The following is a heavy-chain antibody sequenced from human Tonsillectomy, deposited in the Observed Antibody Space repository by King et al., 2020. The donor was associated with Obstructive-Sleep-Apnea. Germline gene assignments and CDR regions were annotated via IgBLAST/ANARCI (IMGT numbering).Heavy chain of an antibody. D-gene: IGHD2-15*01. CDR1: GGTFSGYY. V-gene: IGHV4-34*01. Sequence: VQLQQWGAGLLKPSETLSLTCAVYGGTFSGYYWSWIRQPPGKGLEWIGEINDSGSTNYNPSLKSRVTISVDTSKNQFSLKLSSVTAADTAVYYCARGWLGDCSGGSCPCWYFDLWGRGTLVTVSS. CDR2: INDSGST. J-gene: IGHJ2*01. CDR3: ARGWLGDCSGGSCPCWYFDL.